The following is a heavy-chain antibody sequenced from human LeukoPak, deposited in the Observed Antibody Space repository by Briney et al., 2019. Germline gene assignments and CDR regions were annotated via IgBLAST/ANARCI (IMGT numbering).Heavy chain of an antibody. CDR2: IYYSGST. Sequence: SETLSLTCTVSGGSISSYYWSWLRQPPGKGLEWIGYIYYSGSTNYNPSLKSRVTISVDTSKNQFSLKLSSVTAADTAVYYCARSRDYVWGSYRLDAFDIWGQGTMVTVSS. CDR3: ARSRDYVWGSYRLDAFDI. J-gene: IGHJ3*02. CDR1: GGSISSYY. D-gene: IGHD3-16*02. V-gene: IGHV4-59*01.